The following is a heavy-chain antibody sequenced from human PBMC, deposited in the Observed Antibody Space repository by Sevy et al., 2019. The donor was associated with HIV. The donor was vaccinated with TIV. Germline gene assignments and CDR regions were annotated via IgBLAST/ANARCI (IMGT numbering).Heavy chain of an antibody. D-gene: IGHD2-2*01. CDR3: ARDKPQGVVVLPGAMWGGVDY. Sequence: ASVKVSCRASGYTFRSYGISWVRQAPGQGLEWMGWISPYTGDTDFAQTVQGRVSMTSDTSTSTAYMELRSLRSDETAVYYCARDKPQGVVVLPGAMWGGVDYWGQGTLVTVSS. CDR2: ISPYTGDT. J-gene: IGHJ4*02. V-gene: IGHV1-18*01. CDR1: GYTFRSYG.